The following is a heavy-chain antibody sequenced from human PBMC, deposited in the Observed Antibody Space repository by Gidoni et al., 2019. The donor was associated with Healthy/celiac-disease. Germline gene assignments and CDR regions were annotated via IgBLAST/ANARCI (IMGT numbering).Heavy chain of an antibody. CDR1: GGSFSGSY. CDR2: INHNGST. D-gene: IGHD6-13*01. V-gene: IGHV4-34*01. J-gene: IGHJ1*01. CDR3: ARGLRGARHRGLAGYFQH. Sequence: QVQLQQWGAGLLKPSETLSLTCAVYGGSFSGSYWSWIRQPPGKGLEWIGEINHNGSTNYNPSLKSRVTISVDTSKNQFSLKLSSVTAADTAVYYCARGLRGARHRGLAGYFQHWGQGTLDTVSS.